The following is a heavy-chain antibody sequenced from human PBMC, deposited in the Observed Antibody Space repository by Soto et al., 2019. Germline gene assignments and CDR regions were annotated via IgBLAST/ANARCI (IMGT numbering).Heavy chain of an antibody. J-gene: IGHJ6*02. CDR2: INPSGGST. CDR1: GYTFTSYY. V-gene: IGHV1-46*01. Sequence: ASVKVSCKASGYTFTSYYMHWVRQAPGQGLEWMGIINPSGGSTSYAQKFQGRVTMTRDTSTSTVYMELSSLRSEDTAVYYCARDSRVGATNAFYYYGMDVWGQGTTVTVSS. CDR3: ARDSRVGATNAFYYYGMDV. D-gene: IGHD1-26*01.